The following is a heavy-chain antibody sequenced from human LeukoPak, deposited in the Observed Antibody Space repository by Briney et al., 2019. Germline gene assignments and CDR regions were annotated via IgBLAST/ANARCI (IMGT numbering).Heavy chain of an antibody. D-gene: IGHD2-15*01. V-gene: IGHV4-61*09. CDR3: ARASHCSDGRCHSTNWFDP. CDR2: IYTSGST. Sequence: SQTLSLTCTVSGGSISSGSYYWSWIRQPAGKGLEWIGHIYTSGSTNYNPSLKSRVTISVDTSKNQFSLKLNSVTAADTAVYYCARASHCSDGRCHSTNWFDPWGQGTLVTVSS. J-gene: IGHJ5*02. CDR1: GGSISSGSYY.